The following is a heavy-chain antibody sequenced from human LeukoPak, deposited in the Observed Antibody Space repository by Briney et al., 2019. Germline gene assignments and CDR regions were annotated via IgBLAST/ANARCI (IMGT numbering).Heavy chain of an antibody. CDR2: IYCSGST. J-gene: IGHJ5*02. CDR3: ARYSYGGEDWFDP. Sequence: SETLSLTCTVYGGSVSSSNYYWGWIRQPPGKGLEWIGSIYCSGSTYYNPSLKSRVTISVDTSKNYFSLKMSSVTAADTAVYYCARYSYGGEDWFDPWGPGNPGHRLL. V-gene: IGHV4-39*02. CDR1: GGSVSSSNYY. D-gene: IGHD5-18*01.